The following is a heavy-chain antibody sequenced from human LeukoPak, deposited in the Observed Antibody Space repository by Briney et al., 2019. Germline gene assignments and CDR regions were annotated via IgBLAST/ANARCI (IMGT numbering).Heavy chain of an antibody. CDR3: VTDRYSDSAFGD. Sequence: GGSLRLSCAASGITVSTFWMQWVRQAPGEGLVWVSRINTDGSVTSYADSVEGRFTISRDNAKNMLYLQMNDLRAEDTAVYYCVTDRYSDSAFGDWGQGTLVTVSS. D-gene: IGHD1-26*01. V-gene: IGHV3-74*01. CDR2: INTDGSVT. CDR1: GITVSTFW. J-gene: IGHJ4*02.